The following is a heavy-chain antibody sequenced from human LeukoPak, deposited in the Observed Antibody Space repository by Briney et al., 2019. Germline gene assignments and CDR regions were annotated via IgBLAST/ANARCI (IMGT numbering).Heavy chain of an antibody. CDR2: ISYDGSNK. V-gene: IGHV3-30-3*01. J-gene: IGHJ4*02. CDR1: GFTLSSYA. CDR3: ARGLTMIVVAYLGY. Sequence: PEGSLRLSCAAAGFTLSSYAMDWVRQAAGKWLELGAVISYDGSNKYYADSVKGRFTISRDNSKNTLYLQMNSLRAEDTAVYYCARGLTMIVVAYLGYWGQGTLVTVSS. D-gene: IGHD3-22*01.